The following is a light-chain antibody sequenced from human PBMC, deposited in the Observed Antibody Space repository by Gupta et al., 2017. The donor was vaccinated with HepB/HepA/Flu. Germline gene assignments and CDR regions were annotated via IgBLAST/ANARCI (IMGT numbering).Light chain of an antibody. CDR1: SSDFGDFNY. CDR2: DVS. J-gene: IGLJ2*01. Sequence: HSALTQPASVSGSPGLSITISCTGTSSDFGDFNYVSWYQQKPATAPKLLISDVSKRPSGVSSRFSGSKSANTASLTISGLQAEDEAVYYCRSFTYTPTLVVFGGGTKLTVL. V-gene: IGLV2-14*03. CDR3: RSFTYTPTLVV.